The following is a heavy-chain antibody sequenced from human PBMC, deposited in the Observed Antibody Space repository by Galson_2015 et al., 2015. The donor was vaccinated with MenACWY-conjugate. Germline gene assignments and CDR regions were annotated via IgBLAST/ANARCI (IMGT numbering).Heavy chain of an antibody. CDR1: GFTFSTYW. V-gene: IGHV3-7*01. CDR3: VRPIKTFVAVRTLVY. J-gene: IGHJ4*02. Sequence: SLRLSCAASGFTFSTYWMNWVRQPPGKGLDWVASIKYDGSKQYYGDSVRGRFTISRDNAENSVFLQMNSLRPEDTAVYFCVRPIKTFVAVRTLVYWRQRTMVTVSS. D-gene: IGHD3-3*02. CDR2: IKYDGSKQ.